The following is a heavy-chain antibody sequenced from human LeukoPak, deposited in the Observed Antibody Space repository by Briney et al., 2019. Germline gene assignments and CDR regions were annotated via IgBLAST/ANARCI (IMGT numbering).Heavy chain of an antibody. V-gene: IGHV3-30-3*01. CDR1: GFTFSSYA. J-gene: IGHJ4*02. Sequence: GGSLRLSCAASGFTFSSYAMHWVRQAPGKGLEWVAVISYDGSNKYYADSVKGRFTISRDNSKNTLYLQMNSLRAEDTAVYYCARKGYVGGGGYWGQGTLVTVSS. D-gene: IGHD5-12*01. CDR3: ARKGYVGGGGY. CDR2: ISYDGSNK.